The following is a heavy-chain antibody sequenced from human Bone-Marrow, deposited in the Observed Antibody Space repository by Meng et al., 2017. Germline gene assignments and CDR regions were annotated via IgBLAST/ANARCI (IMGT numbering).Heavy chain of an antibody. CDR2: IYHSGST. Sequence: QGHVQESGPGLGKPSGTLALPCCVSGGSISSSNWWSWVRQPPGKGLGLIGEIYHSGSTNYNPSLKSRVTISVDKSKNQFSLKLSSVTAADTAVYYCARDLVRTAMVGVFDYWGQGTLVTVSS. J-gene: IGHJ4*02. CDR3: ARDLVRTAMVGVFDY. V-gene: IGHV4-4*02. D-gene: IGHD5-18*01. CDR1: GGSISSSNW.